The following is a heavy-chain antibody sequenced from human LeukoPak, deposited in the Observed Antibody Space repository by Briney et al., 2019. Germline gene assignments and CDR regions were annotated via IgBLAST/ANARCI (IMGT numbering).Heavy chain of an antibody. CDR1: GGSFSGYY. V-gene: IGHV4-34*01. D-gene: IGHD2-2*01. J-gene: IGHJ6*03. CDR3: ARGSSNVVPAANSGGVYYYYYMDV. CDR2: INHSGST. Sequence: SETLSLTCAVYGGSFSGYYWSWIRQPPGKGLEWIGEINHSGSTNYNPSLKSRVTISVDTSKNQFSLKLSSVTAADTAVYYCARGSSNVVPAANSGGVYYYYYMDVWGKGTTVTVSS.